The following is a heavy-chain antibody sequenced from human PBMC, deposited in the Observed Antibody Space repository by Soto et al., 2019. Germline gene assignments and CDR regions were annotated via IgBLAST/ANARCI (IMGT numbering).Heavy chain of an antibody. CDR2: IYHSGRT. D-gene: IGHD2-15*01. CDR1: AGSISHCYYY. J-gene: IGHJ4*02. V-gene: IGHV4-31*03. Sequence: SQTLSLTCTVSAGSISHCYYYWSWVRQNPGKGLEWIGHIYHSGRTYYNPSLKSRVTISVDTSKNQFSLNLSSVTAADTAVYYCARWVEVSLDYFDSWGQGTPVTVSS. CDR3: ARWVEVSLDYFDS.